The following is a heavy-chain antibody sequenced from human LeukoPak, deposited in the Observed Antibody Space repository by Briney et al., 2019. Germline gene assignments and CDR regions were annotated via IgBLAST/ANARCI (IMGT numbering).Heavy chain of an antibody. D-gene: IGHD5-18*01. CDR3: ARGPTWTQLWIYSDWFDP. CDR2: INHSGST. CDR1: GGSFSGYY. J-gene: IGHJ5*02. Sequence: SETLSLTCAVYGGSFSGYYWSWIRQPPGKGLEWIGEINHSGSTNYNPSLKSRVTISVDTSKNQFSLKLSSVTAADTAVYYCARGPTWTQLWIYSDWFDPWGQGTLVTVSS. V-gene: IGHV4-34*01.